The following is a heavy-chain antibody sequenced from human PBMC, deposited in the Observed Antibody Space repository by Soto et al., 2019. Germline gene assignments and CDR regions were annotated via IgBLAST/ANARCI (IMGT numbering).Heavy chain of an antibody. J-gene: IGHJ6*02. V-gene: IGHV4-39*01. D-gene: IGHD6-19*01. CDR2: IYYSGST. CDR1: DGSSISRSDY. CDR3: ARLGSSGWFGMDV. Sequence: WEPKAHTCSVADGSSISRSDYLGRIRQPSGKGLEWIGSIYYSGSTYYNPSLKSRVTISVDTSKNQFSLKLSSVTAADTAVYYCARLGSSGWFGMDVWGQGTSVT.